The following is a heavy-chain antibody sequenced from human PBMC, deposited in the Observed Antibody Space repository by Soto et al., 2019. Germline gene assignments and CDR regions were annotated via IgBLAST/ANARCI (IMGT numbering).Heavy chain of an antibody. CDR1: GRSISSVGYY. CDR3: ARPNDYWNGYGPFDY. V-gene: IGHV4-31*11. Sequence: QVQLQASGPGLVKPSQTLSLTCAVSGRSISSVGYYWSWVRQHPGKGLEWIGSISYTGSTYYNPSLWNRLSISLDTSGNRFSLRLNSVTAADTAIYYCARPNDYWNGYGPFDYWAQGSLVSVSS. D-gene: IGHD3-3*01. CDR2: ISYTGST. J-gene: IGHJ4*02.